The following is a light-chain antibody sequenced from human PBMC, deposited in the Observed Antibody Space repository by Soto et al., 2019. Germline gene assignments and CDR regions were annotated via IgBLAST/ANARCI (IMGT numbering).Light chain of an antibody. CDR3: QQYGSSGK. J-gene: IGKJ1*01. CDR1: QSISRT. V-gene: IGKV3-20*01. Sequence: EIVLTQSPGTLSLSPGEGLTLSCRASQSISRTLAWYQQRPGQAPRLLIYGASNRATGIPDRFSGSGSGTDFTLTISRLEPEDFAVYYCQQYGSSGKFGQGTKVDIK. CDR2: GAS.